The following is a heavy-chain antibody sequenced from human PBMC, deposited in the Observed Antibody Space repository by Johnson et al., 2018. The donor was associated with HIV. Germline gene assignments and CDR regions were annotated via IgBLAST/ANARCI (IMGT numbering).Heavy chain of an antibody. J-gene: IGHJ3*02. CDR3: ARDWNEYSSSDGACDI. CDR1: GFTFSSYW. CDR2: IKQDGSEK. Sequence: EKLVESGGGLVQPGGSLRLSCAASGFTFSSYWMSWVRQAPGKGLEWVANIKQDGSEKNYVDSVKGRFILSRDNAKNSLYRQMNSLRAEDTAVYYCARDWNEYSSSDGACDIWGQGTMVTVSS. D-gene: IGHD6-6*01. V-gene: IGHV3-7*01.